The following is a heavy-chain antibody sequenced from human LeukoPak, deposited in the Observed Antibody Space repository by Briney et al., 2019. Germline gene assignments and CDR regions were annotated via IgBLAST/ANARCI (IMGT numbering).Heavy chain of an antibody. Sequence: PSQTLSLTCTVSGGSISSGDYYWSWIRQPPGKGLERIGHNYYSGSTYYNASLKSRVTISVDTSKDQFSLKLSSVTAADTAVYYCARVREWELSYFDYWGQGTLVTVSS. J-gene: IGHJ4*02. V-gene: IGHV4-30-4*08. CDR2: NYYSGST. CDR3: ARVREWELSYFDY. D-gene: IGHD1-26*01. CDR1: GGSISSGDYY.